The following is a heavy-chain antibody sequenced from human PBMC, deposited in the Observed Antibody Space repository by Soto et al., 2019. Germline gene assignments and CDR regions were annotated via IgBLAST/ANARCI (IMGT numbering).Heavy chain of an antibody. Sequence: GGSLRLSCAASGFTLSSYNMNWVRQAPGKGLEWVAYIDSLGSPIYYADSVKGRFTISRDTVQNSLFPQMNSLRVEDTAGYYCARVSTTTERFWGPGTLVTVSS. D-gene: IGHD1-1*01. CDR2: IDSLGSPI. V-gene: IGHV3-48*01. J-gene: IGHJ4*02. CDR1: GFTLSSYN. CDR3: ARVSTTTERF.